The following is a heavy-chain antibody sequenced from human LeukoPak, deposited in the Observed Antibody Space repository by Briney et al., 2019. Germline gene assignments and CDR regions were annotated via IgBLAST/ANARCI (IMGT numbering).Heavy chain of an antibody. CDR1: VGTLRSYA. V-gene: IGHV1-69*13. Sequence: SVKVSCKASVGTLRSYAISWVRQAPGQGLEWMGGIIPIFGTANYAQKFQGRVTITADESTSTAYMELSSLRSEDTAVYYCARGRFNYDNSGYSSFYHWGQGTLVTVSS. CDR2: IIPIFGTA. D-gene: IGHD3-22*01. CDR3: ARGRFNYDNSGYSSFYH. J-gene: IGHJ4*02.